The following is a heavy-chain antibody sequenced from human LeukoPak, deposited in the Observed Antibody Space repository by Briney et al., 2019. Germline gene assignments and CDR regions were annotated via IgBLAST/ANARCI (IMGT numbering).Heavy chain of an antibody. D-gene: IGHD5/OR15-5a*01. V-gene: IGHV1-8*03. Sequence: ASVKVSCKASGYTFTSYDINWVRQATGQGLEWMGWMNPNSGNTGYAQKFQGRVTITRNTSISTAYMELSSLRSEDTAVYYCARCLDFNWFDPWGQGTLVTVSS. J-gene: IGHJ5*02. CDR3: ARCLDFNWFDP. CDR1: GYTFTSYD. CDR2: MNPNSGNT.